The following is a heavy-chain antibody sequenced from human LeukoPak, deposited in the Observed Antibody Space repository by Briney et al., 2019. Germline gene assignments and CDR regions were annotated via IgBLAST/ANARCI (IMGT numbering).Heavy chain of an antibody. D-gene: IGHD4-17*01. CDR1: AFTFSSYN. CDR2: ISSSSSYI. V-gene: IGHV3-21*04. CDR3: AKGQKQPDYGDDPFDY. J-gene: IGHJ4*02. Sequence: GGSLRLSCAASAFTFSSYNMNWVRQAPGKGLEWVSSISSSSSYIYYADSVKGRFTISRDNAKNSLCLQMNSLRVEDTALYYCAKGQKQPDYGDDPFDYWGQGTLVTVSS.